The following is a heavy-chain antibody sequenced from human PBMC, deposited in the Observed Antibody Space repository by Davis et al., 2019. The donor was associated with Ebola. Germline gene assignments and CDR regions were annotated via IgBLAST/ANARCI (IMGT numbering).Heavy chain of an antibody. CDR2: IYTSGST. CDR1: GGSISFSY. D-gene: IGHD3-3*01. Sequence: SETLSLTCTVSGGSISFSYWSWIRQPAGKGLEWIGRIYTSGSTNYNPSLKSRVTISVDTSKNQFSLKLSSVTAADTAVYYCARDGDKGFWSGLIWGQGTMVTVSS. CDR3: ARDGDKGFWSGLI. V-gene: IGHV4-4*07. J-gene: IGHJ3*02.